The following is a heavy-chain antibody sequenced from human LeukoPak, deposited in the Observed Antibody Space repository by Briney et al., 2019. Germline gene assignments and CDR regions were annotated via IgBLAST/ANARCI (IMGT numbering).Heavy chain of an antibody. D-gene: IGHD2-2*01. CDR3: AKSRGSIVVVPAAQSDY. J-gene: IGHJ4*02. CDR1: GFTFSSYA. Sequence: PGGSLRLSCAASGFTFSSYAMSWVRQAPGKGLEWVTAISGSGGSTYYADSVKGRFTISRDNSKNTMYLQMNSLRAEDTAVYYCAKSRGSIVVVPAAQSDYWGQGTLVTVSS. V-gene: IGHV3-23*01. CDR2: ISGSGGST.